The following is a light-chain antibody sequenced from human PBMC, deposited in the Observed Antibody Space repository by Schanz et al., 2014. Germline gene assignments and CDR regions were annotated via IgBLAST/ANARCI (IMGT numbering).Light chain of an antibody. CDR3: LQTYSTPPLT. Sequence: IQMPQSPSSLSASVGDTVTISCRASQTVTNYLHWYQQKPGQPPKLLIFTASTLQSGVPSRFSGSGSGTDFTLTIKNLQPEDFATYFCLQTYSTPPLTSGGGTKVEIK. CDR2: TAS. V-gene: IGKV1-39*01. J-gene: IGKJ4*01. CDR1: QTVTNY.